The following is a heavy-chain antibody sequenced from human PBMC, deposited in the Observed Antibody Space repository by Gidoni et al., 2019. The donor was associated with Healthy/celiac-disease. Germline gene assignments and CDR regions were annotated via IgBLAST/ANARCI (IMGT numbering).Heavy chain of an antibody. D-gene: IGHD3-10*01. CDR2: ISAYNGNT. CDR1: GYTFTSYG. Sequence: QVQMVQSGAEVKKPGASVKVSCKASGYTFTSYGISWVRQAPGQGLEWMGWISAYNGNTNYAQNLQGRVYMTTDTSTSTAYMELRSLRSDDTAVYYCARFMVRGVIIYPYYYYYMDVWGKGTTVTVSS. CDR3: ARFMVRGVIIYPYYYYYMDV. J-gene: IGHJ6*03. V-gene: IGHV1-18*04.